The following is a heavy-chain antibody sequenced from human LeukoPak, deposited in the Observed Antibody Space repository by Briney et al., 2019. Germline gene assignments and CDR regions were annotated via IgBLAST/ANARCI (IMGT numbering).Heavy chain of an antibody. D-gene: IGHD6-13*01. CDR3: AKDRQQLVRRAYYFDY. Sequence: GGSLRLSCAASGFTLRNYAMSWVRQAPGKGLEWVSAFSGSGGSTYYADSVKGRFTISRDNSKNTLYLQMNSLRAEDTAVYYCAKDRQQLVRRAYYFDYWGQGTLVTVSS. J-gene: IGHJ4*02. CDR1: GFTLRNYA. V-gene: IGHV3-23*01. CDR2: FSGSGGST.